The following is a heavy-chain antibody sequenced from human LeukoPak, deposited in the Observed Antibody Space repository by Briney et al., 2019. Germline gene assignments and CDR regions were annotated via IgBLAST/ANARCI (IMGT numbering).Heavy chain of an antibody. V-gene: IGHV3-64*01. CDR3: AREGTGTYFDY. J-gene: IGHJ4*02. CDR1: GFTFSSYA. D-gene: IGHD1-1*01. Sequence: GGSLRLSCPASGFTFSSYAMHWVRQPPGKGLEYVSAISSNGGSTYYANSVKGRFTISRDNSKNTLYLQMGSLRAEDMAVYYCAREGTGTYFDYWGQGTLVTVSS. CDR2: ISSNGGST.